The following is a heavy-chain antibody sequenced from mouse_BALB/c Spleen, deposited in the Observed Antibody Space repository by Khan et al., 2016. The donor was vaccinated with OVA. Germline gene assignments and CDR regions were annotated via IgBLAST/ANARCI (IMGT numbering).Heavy chain of an antibody. V-gene: IGHV3-6*02. J-gene: IGHJ3*01. CDR2: IRYDGDS. CDR1: GYSITSGYF. CDR3: ARGGSSGPAWFAY. D-gene: IGHD3-1*01. Sequence: EVQLQESGPGLVKPSQSLSLTCSVTGYSITSGYFWNWIRQFPGNNLEWLGYIRYDGDSNYNPSLKNRISITRDPSKNQFFLKLNSVPPEDTATYDWARGGSSGPAWFAYWGQGTLVTVSA.